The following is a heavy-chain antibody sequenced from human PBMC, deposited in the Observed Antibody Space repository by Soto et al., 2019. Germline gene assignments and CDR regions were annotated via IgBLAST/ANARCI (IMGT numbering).Heavy chain of an antibody. Sequence: PSETLSLTCAVYGGSFSGYYWSWIRQPPGKGLEWIGEINHSGSTNYNPSLKSRVTISVDTSKNQFSLKLSSVTAADTAVYYCARGRITGTTYDPWGQGTLVTVSS. D-gene: IGHD1-7*01. CDR1: GGSFSGYY. CDR2: INHSGST. V-gene: IGHV4-34*01. CDR3: ARGRITGTTYDP. J-gene: IGHJ5*02.